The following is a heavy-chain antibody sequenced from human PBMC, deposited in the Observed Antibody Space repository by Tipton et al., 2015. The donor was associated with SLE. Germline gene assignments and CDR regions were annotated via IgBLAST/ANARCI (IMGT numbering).Heavy chain of an antibody. V-gene: IGHV4-4*02. CDR3: ARHDYDSNGYYQYYFDY. CDR2: IYHSGST. Sequence: TLSLTCAVSGGSISSSNWWSWVRQPPGKGLEWIGEIYHSGSTNYNPSLKSRVTISVDKSKNQFSLKLSSVTAADTAVYYCARHDYDSNGYYQYYFDYWGQGTLVTVSS. J-gene: IGHJ4*02. CDR1: GGSISSSNW. D-gene: IGHD3-22*01.